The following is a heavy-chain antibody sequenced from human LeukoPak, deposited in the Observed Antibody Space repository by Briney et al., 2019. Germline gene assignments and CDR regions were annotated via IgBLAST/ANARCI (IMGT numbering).Heavy chain of an antibody. J-gene: IGHJ3*02. V-gene: IGHV1-2*02. CDR3: ASVTLGAFDI. Sequence: ASVKVSCKASGYTFTGYYMHWVRLAPGQGFESMGWIYPNSGGTNYAQKFQGRVTLTRDTSISTAYMELSRLRSDDTAVYYCASVTLGAFDIWGQGTMVTVSP. CDR1: GYTFTGYY. D-gene: IGHD2-21*02. CDR2: IYPNSGGT.